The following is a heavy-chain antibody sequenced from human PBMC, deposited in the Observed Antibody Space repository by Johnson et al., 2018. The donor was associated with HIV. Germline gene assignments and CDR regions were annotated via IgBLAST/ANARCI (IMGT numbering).Heavy chain of an antibody. Sequence: VQLVESGGGLVQPGGSLRLSCAASGFTFSSYAMSWVRQVPGKGLEWVSAISGSGGSTYYADSVKGRFTISRDNSKNTLYLQMNSLRTEDTAVYSCARARWEEPIRGAFDIWGQGTMVTVSS. J-gene: IGHJ3*02. D-gene: IGHD1-14*01. CDR1: GFTFSSYA. V-gene: IGHV3-23*04. CDR2: ISGSGGST. CDR3: ARARWEEPIRGAFDI.